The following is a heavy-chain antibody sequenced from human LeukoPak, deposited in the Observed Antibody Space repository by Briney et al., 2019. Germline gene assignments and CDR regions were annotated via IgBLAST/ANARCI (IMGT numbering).Heavy chain of an antibody. V-gene: IGHV3-66*01. J-gene: IGHJ4*02. CDR3: ARGRADGYNYGDYFDC. D-gene: IGHD5-18*01. CDR1: GFIVSSIY. Sequence: GSLRLSCAASGFIVSSIYMSWVRQAAGKGLEWVSVIYSNSRSYYADSVKGRLTISRDNSKNMVYLQMDSLRAEDTAVYYCARGRADGYNYGDYFDCWGQGTLVTVSS. CDR2: IYSNSRS.